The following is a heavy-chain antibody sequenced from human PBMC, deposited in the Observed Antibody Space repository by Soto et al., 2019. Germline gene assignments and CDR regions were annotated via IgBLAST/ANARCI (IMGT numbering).Heavy chain of an antibody. D-gene: IGHD1-26*01. CDR1: GASINSGGCY. Sequence: QVQLQESGPGLVKPSQTLSLTCTVYGASINSGGCYWSWVRQLPGQGLEWIGYVYFSGNTYYNPSTESRVTISLYTKQNQFSMRLRSVTAADTAVYYCAPGNAWEVLLDYWCQGTLVTVSS. CDR3: APGNAWEVLLDY. CDR2: VYFSGNT. J-gene: IGHJ4*02. V-gene: IGHV4-31*03.